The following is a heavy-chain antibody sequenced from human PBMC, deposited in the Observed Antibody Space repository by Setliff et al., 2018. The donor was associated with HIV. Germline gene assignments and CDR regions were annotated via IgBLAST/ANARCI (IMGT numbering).Heavy chain of an antibody. V-gene: IGHV3-49*04. CDR3: TSERDGYNYGRPAFDI. CDR1: GFTFGDNFGDNA. J-gene: IGHJ3*02. CDR2: IRGKAYGGTT. D-gene: IGHD5-12*01. Sequence: GESLRLSCTASGFTFGDNFGDNAMSWVRQAPGKGLEWVGFIRGKAYGGTTEYAASVKGRFTISRDDSKSIAYLQMNSLKAEDTAVYYCTSERDGYNYGRPAFDIWGQGTMVTVSS.